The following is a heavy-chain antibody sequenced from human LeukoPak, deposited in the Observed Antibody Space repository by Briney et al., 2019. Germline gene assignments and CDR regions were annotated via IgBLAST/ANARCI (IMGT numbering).Heavy chain of an antibody. Sequence: SVKVSCKASGFTFTSSAVQWVRQARGQRLEWIGWTVVGSGNTNYAQKFQERVTITRDMSTSTAYMELSSLRSEDTAVYYCAAGLGIAAAEDYWGQGTLVTVSS. CDR1: GFTFTSSA. CDR2: TVVGSGNT. V-gene: IGHV1-58*01. CDR3: AAGLGIAAAEDY. J-gene: IGHJ4*02. D-gene: IGHD6-13*01.